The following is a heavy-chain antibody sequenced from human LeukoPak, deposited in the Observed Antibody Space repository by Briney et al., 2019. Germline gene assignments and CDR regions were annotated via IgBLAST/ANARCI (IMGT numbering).Heavy chain of an antibody. CDR1: GFTFSSYG. CDR3: AKGIIGVGYSYGRPTFFDY. CDR2: IRYDGSNK. D-gene: IGHD5-18*01. V-gene: IGHV3-30*02. J-gene: IGHJ4*02. Sequence: GGSLRLSCAASGFTFSSYGMHWVRQAPGKGLEWVAFIRYDGSNKYYADSVKGRFTISRDNSKNTLYLQMNSLRAEDTAVYYCAKGIIGVGYSYGRPTFFDYWGQGTLVTVSS.